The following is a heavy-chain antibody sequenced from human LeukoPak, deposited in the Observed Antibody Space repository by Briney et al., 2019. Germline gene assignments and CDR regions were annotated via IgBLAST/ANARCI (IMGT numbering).Heavy chain of an antibody. CDR3: ARDLIGGSYLD. CDR1: GFTFSRYW. CDR2: ISTDGSST. V-gene: IGHV3-74*01. Sequence: GGSLRLSCAASGFTFSRYWMHWLRQAPGKGLVWVSRISTDGSSTSYADSVKGRFTISRDNGKNTLYLQMNSLRAEDTAVYYCARDLIGGSYLDWGQGTLVTVSS. J-gene: IGHJ4*02. D-gene: IGHD1-26*01.